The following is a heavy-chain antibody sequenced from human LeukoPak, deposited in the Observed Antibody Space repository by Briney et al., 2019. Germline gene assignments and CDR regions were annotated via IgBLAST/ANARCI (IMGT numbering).Heavy chain of an antibody. Sequence: GGSLRLSCAASGFTFSSYGMHWVRQAPGKGLEWVAVISYDGSNKYYADSVKGRFTISRDNSKNTLYLQMNSLRAEDTAVYYCARVAGTYFDFWGQGTLVTVSS. CDR1: GFTFSSYG. V-gene: IGHV3-30*12. J-gene: IGHJ4*02. CDR2: ISYDGSNK. CDR3: ARVAGTYFDF.